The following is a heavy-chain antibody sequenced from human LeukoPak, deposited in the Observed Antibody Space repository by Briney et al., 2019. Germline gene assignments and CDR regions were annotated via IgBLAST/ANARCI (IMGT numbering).Heavy chain of an antibody. CDR1: GITFSNYW. J-gene: IGHJ4*02. CDR3: ARPSVGANNFYFDY. CDR2: IRADGSKT. V-gene: IGHV3-7*01. D-gene: IGHD1-26*01. Sequence: GGSLRLSCGASGITFSNYWMSWVRQAPEKGLEWVAHIRADGSKTYYVDSVKGRFTISRDNAKNSLYLQMNSLRAEDTAVYYCARPSVGANNFYFDYWGQGTLVTVSS.